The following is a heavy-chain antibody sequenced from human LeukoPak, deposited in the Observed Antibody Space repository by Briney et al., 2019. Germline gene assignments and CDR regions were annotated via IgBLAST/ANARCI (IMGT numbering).Heavy chain of an antibody. V-gene: IGHV4-4*02. CDR3: AGVSGWYDY. CDR2: MYLSGTT. CDR1: GDSINSLDL. Sequence: PSETLSLTCTVSGDSINSLDLWSWDRQPPGKGLEWIGEMYLSGTTHSNPSVKSRVTISIDKSKNQFFLNLSSVTAADTAVYYCAGVSGWYDYWGQGTLVTVSS. D-gene: IGHD6-19*01. J-gene: IGHJ4*02.